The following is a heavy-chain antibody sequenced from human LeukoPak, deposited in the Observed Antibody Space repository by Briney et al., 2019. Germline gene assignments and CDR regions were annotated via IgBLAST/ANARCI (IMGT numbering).Heavy chain of an antibody. J-gene: IGHJ4*02. Sequence: GGSLRLSCAASGFTFSSYSMNWVRQAPGKGLEWVSVISSGSYTIYYADSVKGRFTISRDNAKNSLYLQMNSLRAEDTAVYYCATSAVGGPNDYWGQGTPVTVSS. D-gene: IGHD6-13*01. CDR3: ATSAVGGPNDY. CDR2: ISSGSYTI. V-gene: IGHV3-21*01. CDR1: GFTFSSYS.